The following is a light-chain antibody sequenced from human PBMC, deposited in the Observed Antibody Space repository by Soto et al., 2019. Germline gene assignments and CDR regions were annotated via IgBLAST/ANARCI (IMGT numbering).Light chain of an antibody. CDR1: SGHSSNI. CDR2: VEGSGTF. V-gene: IGLV4-60*02. Sequence: QTVVTQSSSVSASLGSSVKLTCTLSSGHSSNIIAWHQQQPGKAPRYLMKVEGSGTFNKGSGVPDRFSGYRSGADRYLTISGLQFEDEADYFCETWDSNTWVFGGGTKVTVL. J-gene: IGLJ3*02. CDR3: ETWDSNTWV.